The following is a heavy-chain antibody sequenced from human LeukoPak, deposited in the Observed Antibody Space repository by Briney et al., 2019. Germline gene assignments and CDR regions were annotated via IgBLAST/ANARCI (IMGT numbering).Heavy chain of an antibody. CDR2: ISYDGSNK. CDR3: ANSRGGLYSL. V-gene: IGHV3-30*18. CDR1: GFTFSSYG. J-gene: IGHJ4*02. Sequence: GGSLRLSCAASGFTFSSYGMHWVRQAPGKGLEWVAVISYDGSNKYYADSVKGRFTISRDNSKNTLYLQMNSLRAEDTAVYYCANSRGGLYSLWGQGTLVTVSS. D-gene: IGHD6-13*01.